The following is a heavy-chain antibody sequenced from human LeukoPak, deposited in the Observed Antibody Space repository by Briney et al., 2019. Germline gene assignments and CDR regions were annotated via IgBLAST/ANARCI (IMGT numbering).Heavy chain of an antibody. CDR2: ISYDGSNK. V-gene: IGHV3-30-3*01. J-gene: IGHJ4*02. CDR1: GFTFSSYA. D-gene: IGHD1-26*01. Sequence: GGSLRLSCAASGFTFSSYAMSWVRQAPGKGPEWVAVISYDGSNKYYADSVKGRFTISRDNSKNTLYLQMNSLRAEDTAVYYCARDRVGATDYFDYWGQGTLVTVSS. CDR3: ARDRVGATDYFDY.